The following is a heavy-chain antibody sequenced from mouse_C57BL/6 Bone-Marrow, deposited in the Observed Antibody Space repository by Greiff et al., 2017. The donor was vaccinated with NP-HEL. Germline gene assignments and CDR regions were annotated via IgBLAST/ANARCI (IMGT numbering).Heavy chain of an antibody. CDR1: GFNIKDDY. J-gene: IGHJ3*01. V-gene: IGHV14-4*01. CDR2: IDPENGDT. Sequence: EVQRVESGAELVRPGASVKLSCTASGFNIKDDYMHWVKQRPEQGLEWIGWIDPENGDTEYASKFQGKATITADTSSNTAYLQLSSLTSEDTAVYYCVYYYGPFAYWGQGTLVTVSA. D-gene: IGHD1-1*01. CDR3: VYYYGPFAY.